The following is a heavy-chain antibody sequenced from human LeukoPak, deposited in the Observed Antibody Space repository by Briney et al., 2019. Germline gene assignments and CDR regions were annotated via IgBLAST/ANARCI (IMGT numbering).Heavy chain of an antibody. V-gene: IGHV3-43*02. Sequence: GGSLRLSCAASGFTFDDYAIHWVRQAQGRGLEWVSLISGDGHTTYYADSVKGRFTVSRDNSKDSLYLQMSALRDDDTAIYYCTRDPHALDYWGQGTLVSVSS. CDR3: TRDPHALDY. CDR2: ISGDGHTT. J-gene: IGHJ4*02. CDR1: GFTFDDYA.